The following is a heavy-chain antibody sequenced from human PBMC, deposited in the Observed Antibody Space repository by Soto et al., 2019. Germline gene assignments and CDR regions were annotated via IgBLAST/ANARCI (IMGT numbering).Heavy chain of an antibody. J-gene: IGHJ4*02. V-gene: IGHV3-30*18. CDR1: GFTFSSYG. CDR3: AKDGRRYCSGRSCYGLDY. D-gene: IGHD2-15*01. Sequence: QVQLVESGGGVVQPGRSLRLSCAASGFTFSSYGMHWVRQAPGKGLEWVAVISYDGSNKYYADSVKGRFTISRDNSKNTLYLQMNSLRAEDTAVYYCAKDGRRYCSGRSCYGLDYWGQGTLVTVSS. CDR2: ISYDGSNK.